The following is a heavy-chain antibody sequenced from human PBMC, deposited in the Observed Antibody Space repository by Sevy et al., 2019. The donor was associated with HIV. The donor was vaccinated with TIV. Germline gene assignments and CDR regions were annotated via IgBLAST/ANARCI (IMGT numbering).Heavy chain of an antibody. D-gene: IGHD5-12*01. Sequence: GGSLRLSCAASGFTFSYFSMHWVRQAPGKGLEWVATISYDGSNEHYADSVKGRFTISRDNSKNTLYLQMNSLRAEDTAVYYCAKWSMGGARWLQLGAFDIWGQGTMVTVSS. CDR1: GFTFSYFS. V-gene: IGHV3-30-3*02. CDR2: ISYDGSNE. CDR3: AKWSMGGARWLQLGAFDI. J-gene: IGHJ3*02.